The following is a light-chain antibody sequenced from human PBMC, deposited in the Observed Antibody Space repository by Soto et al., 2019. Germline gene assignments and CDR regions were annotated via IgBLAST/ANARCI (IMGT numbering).Light chain of an antibody. V-gene: IGKV3-15*01. CDR1: QSVSSN. CDR3: QQYNDWPRDT. CDR2: GAS. Sequence: EIVMTQSPVTLSVSPGERATLFCRASQSVSSNLAWYQQKPGQAPRLLIYGASTRATGIPARFSGSGSGTEFTLTISSLQAEDFAVYYCQQYNDWPRDTFGEGTKLEIK. J-gene: IGKJ2*01.